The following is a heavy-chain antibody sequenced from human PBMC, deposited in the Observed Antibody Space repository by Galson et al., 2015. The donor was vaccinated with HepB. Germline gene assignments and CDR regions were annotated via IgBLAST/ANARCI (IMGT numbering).Heavy chain of an antibody. CDR1: GYTFTSYA. CDR3: ARDGELYSSGWSHFDY. D-gene: IGHD6-19*01. Sequence: SVKVSCKASGYTFTSYAMHWVRQAPGQRLEWMGWINAGNGNTKYSQKFQGRVTITRDTSASTAYMELSSLRSEDTAVYYCARDGELYSSGWSHFDYWGQGTLVTVSS. CDR2: INAGNGNT. J-gene: IGHJ4*02. V-gene: IGHV1-3*01.